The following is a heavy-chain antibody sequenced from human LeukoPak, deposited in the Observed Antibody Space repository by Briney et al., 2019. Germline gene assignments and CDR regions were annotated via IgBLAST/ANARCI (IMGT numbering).Heavy chain of an antibody. CDR3: ARGSSRVVVAATSNLAFKYYYYYMDV. CDR2: INPNSGGT. CDR1: GYTFTGYY. V-gene: IGHV1-2*02. Sequence: ASVKVSCKASGYTFTGYYMHWVRQAPGQGLEWMGWINPNSGGTNYAQKFQGRVTMTRDTSISTAYMELSRLRSDDTAVYYCARGSSRVVVAATSNLAFKYYYYYMDVWGKGTTVTVSS. J-gene: IGHJ6*03. D-gene: IGHD2-15*01.